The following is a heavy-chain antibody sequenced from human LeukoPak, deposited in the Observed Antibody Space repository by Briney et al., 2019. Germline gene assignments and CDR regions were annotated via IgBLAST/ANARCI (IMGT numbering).Heavy chain of an antibody. Sequence: GASLGLSCAASGFTFSNYAMSWVRQAPGKGLEWVSAITGSGGNTYYADSVKGRFTISRDNSKNTVFLQMNSLRAEDTAVYYCAKWGDYDVLTGYYVSDYWGQGTLVTVSS. CDR1: GFTFSNYA. CDR3: AKWGDYDVLTGYYVSDY. D-gene: IGHD3-9*01. CDR2: ITGSGGNT. V-gene: IGHV3-23*01. J-gene: IGHJ4*02.